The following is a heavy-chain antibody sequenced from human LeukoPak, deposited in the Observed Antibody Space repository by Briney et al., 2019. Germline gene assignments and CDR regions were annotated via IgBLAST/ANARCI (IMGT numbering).Heavy chain of an antibody. J-gene: IGHJ4*02. CDR1: GGSISSSNW. D-gene: IGHD5-18*01. CDR3: ARSRTAMVLPSDY. V-gene: IGHV4-4*02. Sequence: SETLSLTCAVSGGSISSSNWWSWVRQPPGKGLEWIGEIYHSGSTNYNPSLKSRVTISVGKSKNQFSLKLSSVTAADTAVYYCARSRTAMVLPSDYWGQGTLVTVSS. CDR2: IYHSGST.